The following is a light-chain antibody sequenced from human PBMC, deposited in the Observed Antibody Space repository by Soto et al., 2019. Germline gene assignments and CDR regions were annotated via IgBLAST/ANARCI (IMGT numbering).Light chain of an antibody. CDR1: SSDVGAYKF. Sequence: QSVLTQPASVSGSPGQSITIFCTGTSSDVGAYKFVSWYRHHPGRAPQVMIYEVTNRPSGVSSRFSGSKSGNTASLAINGLRSDDEADYYCAAWDDNLNAYVFGSGTKVTVL. J-gene: IGLJ1*01. CDR3: AAWDDNLNAYV. CDR2: EVT. V-gene: IGLV2-14*01.